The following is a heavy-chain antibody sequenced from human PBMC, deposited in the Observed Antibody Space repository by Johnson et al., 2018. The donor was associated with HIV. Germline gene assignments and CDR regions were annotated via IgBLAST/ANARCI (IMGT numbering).Heavy chain of an antibody. CDR1: GFTFSSYA. V-gene: IGHV3-30*04. CDR2: ISYDGSNK. Sequence: QVQLVESGGGVVQPGRSLRLSCAASGFTFSSYAMHWVRQAPGKGLEWVAVISYDGSNKYYADSVKGRFTISRDNSKNTLYLQMNSLRPEDTAVYYCARDQGWSRGWLVDAFDIWGQGTMVTVSS. D-gene: IGHD6-19*01. CDR3: ARDQGWSRGWLVDAFDI. J-gene: IGHJ3*02.